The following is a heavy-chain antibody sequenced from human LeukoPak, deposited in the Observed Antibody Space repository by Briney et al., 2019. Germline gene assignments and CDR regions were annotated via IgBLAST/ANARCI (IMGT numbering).Heavy chain of an antibody. D-gene: IGHD5-12*01. CDR1: GFTLSSYA. CDR3: ARDIYSGYDLGPFDY. J-gene: IGHJ4*02. V-gene: IGHV3-23*01. CDR2: ISGNTGST. Sequence: PGGSLRLSCAASGFTLSSYAMSWVRQAPGKGLEWVSLISGNTGSTYYADSVKGRFTISRDNAKNSLYLQMNSLRAEDTAVYYCARDIYSGYDLGPFDYWGQGTLVTVSS.